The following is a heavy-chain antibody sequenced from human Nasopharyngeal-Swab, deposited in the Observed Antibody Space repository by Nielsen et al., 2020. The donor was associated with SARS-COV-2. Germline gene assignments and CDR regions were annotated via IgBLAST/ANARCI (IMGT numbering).Heavy chain of an antibody. CDR3: ARTDTAMVINWFDP. D-gene: IGHD5-18*01. J-gene: IGHJ5*02. Sequence: GESLKISCKGSGYSFTSYWSGWGRQMPGKGLEWMGIIYPGDSDTRYSTSFQGQVTISAEKSISTAYLQWSSLKASDTAMYYCARTDTAMVINWFDPWGQGTLVTVSS. V-gene: IGHV5-51*01. CDR1: GYSFTSYW. CDR2: IYPGDSDT.